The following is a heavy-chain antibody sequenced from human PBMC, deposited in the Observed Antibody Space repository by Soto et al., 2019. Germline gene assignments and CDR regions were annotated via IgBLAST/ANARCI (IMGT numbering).Heavy chain of an antibody. CDR3: AREPGYSGYDYYFDY. CDR2: ISSSSSYT. CDR1: GFTFSDYY. Sequence: SLRLSCAASGFTFSDYYMSWIRQAPGKGLEWVSYISSSSSYTNYADSVKGRSTISRENAKNSLYLQMNSLRAEDTAVYYCAREPGYSGYDYYFDYWGQGTLVTVSS. J-gene: IGHJ4*02. D-gene: IGHD5-12*01. V-gene: IGHV3-11*05.